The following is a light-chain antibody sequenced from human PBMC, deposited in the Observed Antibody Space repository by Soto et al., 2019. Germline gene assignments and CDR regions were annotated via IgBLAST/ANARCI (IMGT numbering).Light chain of an antibody. V-gene: IGLV1-40*01. Sequence: QSALTQPPSVSGAPGQRVTISCTGSSSNIGAGYDVHWYQQLPGTAPKLLIYGNDNRPSGVSDRFSGSKSDTSASLAITGLRAEDEADDYCQSYASSLSANFVFGTGTKVTVL. CDR2: GND. J-gene: IGLJ1*01. CDR3: QSYASSLSANFV. CDR1: SSNIGAGYD.